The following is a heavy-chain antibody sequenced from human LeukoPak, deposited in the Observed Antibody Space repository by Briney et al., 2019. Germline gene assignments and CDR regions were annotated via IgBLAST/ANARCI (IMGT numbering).Heavy chain of an antibody. D-gene: IGHD6-19*01. Sequence: SETLSLTCAVYGGSFSGYYWSWTRQPPGKGLEWIGEINHSGSTNYNPSLKSRVTISVDTSKNQFSLKLSSVTAADTAVYYCASAYSSGFDYWGQGTLVTVSS. CDR3: ASAYSSGFDY. CDR2: INHSGST. CDR1: GGSFSGYY. V-gene: IGHV4-34*01. J-gene: IGHJ4*02.